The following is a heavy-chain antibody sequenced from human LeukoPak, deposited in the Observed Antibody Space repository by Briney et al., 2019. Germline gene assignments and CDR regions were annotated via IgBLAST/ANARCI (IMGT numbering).Heavy chain of an antibody. Sequence: GESLKISCKGSGYSFTSYWIGWVRQMPGKGLEWMGIIYPGDSDTRYSPSFQGQVTISADKSISTAYLQWSSLKASDTAMYYCARLRIAVAGTQEFDYWGQGTLVTVSS. J-gene: IGHJ4*02. V-gene: IGHV5-51*01. CDR2: IYPGDSDT. CDR1: GYSFTSYW. CDR3: ARLRIAVAGTQEFDY. D-gene: IGHD6-19*01.